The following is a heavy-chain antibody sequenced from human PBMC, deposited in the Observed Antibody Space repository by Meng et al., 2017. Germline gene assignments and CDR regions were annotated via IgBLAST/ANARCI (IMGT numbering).Heavy chain of an antibody. CDR2: ISGSGGST. D-gene: IGHD3-22*01. CDR3: AKVTYYYDSSGLRPIEYFQH. V-gene: IGHV3-23*01. CDR1: GFTFSSYA. Sequence: GGSLRLSCAASGFTFSSYAMSWVRQAPGKGLEWVSAISGSGGSTYYADSVKGRFTISRDNSKNTLYLQMNSLRAEDTAVYYCAKVTYYYDSSGLRPIEYFQHWGQGTRVT. J-gene: IGHJ1*01.